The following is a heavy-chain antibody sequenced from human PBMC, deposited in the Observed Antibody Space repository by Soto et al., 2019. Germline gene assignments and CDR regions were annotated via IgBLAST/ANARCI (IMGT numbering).Heavy chain of an antibody. CDR1: GYTFTSYD. CDR2: MNPNSGNT. Sequence: ASVKVSCKASGYTFTSYDINWVRHATGQGLEWMGWMNPNSGNTGYAQKFQGRVTMTRNTSISTAYMELSSLRSEDTAVYYCARGRGTGYAYYYMDVWGKGTTVTVSS. J-gene: IGHJ6*03. CDR3: ARGRGTGYAYYYMDV. D-gene: IGHD2-15*01. V-gene: IGHV1-8*01.